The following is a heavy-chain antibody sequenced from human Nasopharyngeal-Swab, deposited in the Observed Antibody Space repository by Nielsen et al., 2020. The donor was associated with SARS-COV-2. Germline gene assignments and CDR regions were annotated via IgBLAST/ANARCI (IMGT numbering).Heavy chain of an antibody. CDR2: INHSGST. CDR1: GGSFSGYY. V-gene: IGHV4-34*01. J-gene: IGHJ5*02. Sequence: SETLSLTCAVYGGSFSGYYWSWIRQPPGKGLEWIGEINHSGSTNYNPSLKSRVTISVDKSKNQFSLKLSSVTAADMAVYYCARGPRAYCSSTSCYNWFDPWGQGTLVTVSS. CDR3: ARGPRAYCSSTSCYNWFDP. D-gene: IGHD2-2*01.